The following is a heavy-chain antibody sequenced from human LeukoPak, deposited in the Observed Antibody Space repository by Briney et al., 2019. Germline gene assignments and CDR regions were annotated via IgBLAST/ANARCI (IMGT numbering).Heavy chain of an antibody. Sequence: SVKVSCKASGGTFSSYAISWVRQAPGQGLEWMGGIIPIFGTANYAQKFQGRVTITTDESTSTAYMELSSLRSEDTAVYYCARGNDFWSGSMTNWFDPWGQGTLVTVSS. V-gene: IGHV1-69*05. CDR1: GGTFSSYA. J-gene: IGHJ5*02. CDR2: IIPIFGTA. CDR3: ARGNDFWSGSMTNWFDP. D-gene: IGHD3-3*01.